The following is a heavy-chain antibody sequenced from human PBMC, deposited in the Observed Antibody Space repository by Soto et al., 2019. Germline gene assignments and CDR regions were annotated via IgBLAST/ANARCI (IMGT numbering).Heavy chain of an antibody. D-gene: IGHD2-2*01. V-gene: IGHV4-59*12. CDR2: IYDSGST. CDR1: SGSINENYY. Sequence: SETLSLTCTVSSGSINENYYWSWIRQPPGKELKWIGHIYDSGSTNYNPSLNSSGTISVQTSKNQFSLKLTSVTAADAAVYYCAAEPPYCSSSSCYHWFDPWGRGQQVTVSS. J-gene: IGHJ5*02. CDR3: AAEPPYCSSSSCYHWFDP.